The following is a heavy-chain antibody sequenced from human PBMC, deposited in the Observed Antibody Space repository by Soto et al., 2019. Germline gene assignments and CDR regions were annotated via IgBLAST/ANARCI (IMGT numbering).Heavy chain of an antibody. CDR2: INHSGST. D-gene: IGHD3-9*01. CDR3: ARSLRRYFDWSMDRYFVY. V-gene: IGHV4-34*01. J-gene: IGHJ4*02. CDR1: CGSFSGDY. Sequence: SETLSVTCAVYCGSFSGDYWSWIRQPPGKELEWIGEINHSGSTNYNPSLKSRVTISVDTSKNQFSLKLSSVTAADTAVYYCARSLRRYFDWSMDRYFVYWGQGTLVTVSS.